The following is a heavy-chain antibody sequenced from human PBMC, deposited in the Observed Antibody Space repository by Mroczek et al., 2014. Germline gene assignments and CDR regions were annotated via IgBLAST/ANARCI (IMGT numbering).Heavy chain of an antibody. CDR1: GGSISSGSYY. CDR3: AREVSVDYYDSSGPLDY. D-gene: IGHD3-22*01. J-gene: IGHJ4*02. V-gene: IGHV4-61*02. Sequence: QVQLQESGPGLVKPSQTLSLTCTVSGGSISSGSYYWSWIRQPAGKGLEWIGRIYTSGSTNYNPSLKSRVTMSVDTSKNQFSLKLSSVTAADTAVYYCAREVSVDYYDSSGPLDYVGPGNPGHRL. CDR2: IYTSGST.